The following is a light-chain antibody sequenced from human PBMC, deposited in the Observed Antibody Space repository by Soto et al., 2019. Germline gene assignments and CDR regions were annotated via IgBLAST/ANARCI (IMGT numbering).Light chain of an antibody. J-gene: IGKJ4*01. CDR1: QGIAPY. CDR2: ATS. CDR3: QKYNSAPLT. V-gene: IGKV1-27*01. Sequence: DVQMTQSPSSLSAFVGERVTITCRASQGIAPYLAWFQQKPGKVPKLLIYATSTLQSGVPSRFSGSGSGTDFTLTISSLQPGEVGTYYCQKYNSAPLTFGGGTKVEIK.